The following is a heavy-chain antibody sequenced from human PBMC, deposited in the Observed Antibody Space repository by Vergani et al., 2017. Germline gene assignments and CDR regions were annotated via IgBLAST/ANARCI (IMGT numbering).Heavy chain of an antibody. CDR2: ISGSGGST. CDR3: AKDDIVATIWDY. CDR1: GFTFSSYA. D-gene: IGHD5-12*01. V-gene: IGHV3-23*01. Sequence: ELQLLESGGGLVQPGGSLRLSCAASGFTFSSYAMSWVRQAPGKGLEWVSAISGSGGSTYYADSVKGRFTISRDNSKNTLYLQMNSLRAEDTAVYYCAKDDIVATIWDYWGQGTLVTVSS. J-gene: IGHJ4*02.